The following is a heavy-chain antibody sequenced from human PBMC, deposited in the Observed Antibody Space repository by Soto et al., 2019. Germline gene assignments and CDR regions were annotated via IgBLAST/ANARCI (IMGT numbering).Heavy chain of an antibody. CDR2: IHPSGGGS. V-gene: IGHV1-46*02. J-gene: IGHJ6*02. D-gene: IGHD2-2*01. CDR3: ARHDCISTSCYYYYYYSMDV. Sequence: ASVKVSCKSSGYPFNTYYLHWVRQAPGQGLEWMGMIHPSGGGSTYAQKFQGRVTITADESTSTAYMELSSLRSEDTAVYYCARHDCISTSCYYYYYYSMDVWGQGTTVTVSS. CDR1: GYPFNTYY.